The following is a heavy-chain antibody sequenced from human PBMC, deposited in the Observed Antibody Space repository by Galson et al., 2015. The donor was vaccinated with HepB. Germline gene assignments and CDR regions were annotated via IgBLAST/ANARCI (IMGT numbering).Heavy chain of an antibody. CDR2: IIPILGIA. CDR3: ARDRYCSSTSCYIPGLLGYYYGMDV. J-gene: IGHJ6*02. CDR1: GGTFSSYA. Sequence: SVKVSCKASGGTFSSYAISWVRQAPGQGLEWMGRIIPILGIANYAQKFQGRVTITADKSTSTAYMELSSLRSEDTAVYYCARDRYCSSTSCYIPGLLGYYYGMDVWGQGTTVTVSS. D-gene: IGHD2-2*02. V-gene: IGHV1-69*04.